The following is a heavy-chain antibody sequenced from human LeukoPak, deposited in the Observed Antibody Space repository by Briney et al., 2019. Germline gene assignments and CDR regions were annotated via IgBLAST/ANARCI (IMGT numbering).Heavy chain of an antibody. V-gene: IGHV3-7*05. Sequence: PGGSLRLSCVASGFTFSSYWMSWVRQAPGKGLEWVANIKEDGSEKYYVDSVKGRFTVFRDNAKKSLYLQMNSLRDEDTAVYYCATPMRFDYWGQGTLVTVSS. CDR2: IKEDGSEK. J-gene: IGHJ4*02. CDR1: GFTFSSYW. CDR3: ATPMRFDY.